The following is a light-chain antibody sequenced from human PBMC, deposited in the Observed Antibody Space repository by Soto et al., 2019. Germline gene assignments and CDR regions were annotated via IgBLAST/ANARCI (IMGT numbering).Light chain of an antibody. CDR2: DAS. CDR1: QGISSF. J-gene: IGKJ1*01. CDR3: QQYNTYPWT. V-gene: IGKV1-13*02. Sequence: AIQLTQSPSSLSASVGDRVTITWVASQGISSFLAWYQQKPGKAPKYLIYDASNLENGVPSRFSGNGSGTDFALTISSLRPDDFATYYCQQYNTYPWTFGQGTKVDIK.